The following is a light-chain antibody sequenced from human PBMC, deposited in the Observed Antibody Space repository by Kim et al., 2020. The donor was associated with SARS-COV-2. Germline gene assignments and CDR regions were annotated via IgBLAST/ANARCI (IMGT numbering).Light chain of an antibody. CDR2: ATS. CDR3: QQSYSTPYT. Sequence: DIQMTQSPSSLSASVGDRFTITCRATQSISSYLNWYQQIPGKAPKLLIYATSTLQSGVPSRFSGSGSGTDFTLTISSLQPEDFATYYCQQSYSTPYTFGQGTKLEI. J-gene: IGKJ2*01. V-gene: IGKV1-39*01. CDR1: QSISSY.